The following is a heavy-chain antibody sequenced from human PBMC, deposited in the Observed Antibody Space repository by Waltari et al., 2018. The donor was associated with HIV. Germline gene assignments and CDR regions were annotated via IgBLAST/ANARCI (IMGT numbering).Heavy chain of an antibody. CDR3: ARMVSSSGWYVFDY. J-gene: IGHJ4*02. CDR2: IWYDGSNK. CDR1: GFTFRTYG. D-gene: IGHD6-19*01. V-gene: IGHV3-33*01. Sequence: QVNLVESGGGVVQPGRSLRLSCAASGFTFRTYGMHWVRQAPGKGLEWVAVIWYDGSNKYYADSVKGRFTISRDNSKNTLYLQMNSLRAEDTAVYYCARMVSSSGWYVFDYWGQGTLVTVSS.